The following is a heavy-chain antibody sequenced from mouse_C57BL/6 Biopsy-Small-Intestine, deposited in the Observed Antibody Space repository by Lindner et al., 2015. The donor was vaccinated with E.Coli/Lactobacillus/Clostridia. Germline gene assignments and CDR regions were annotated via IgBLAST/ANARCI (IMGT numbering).Heavy chain of an antibody. CDR3: ARRGYDYNYFDY. CDR2: INPGSGGT. J-gene: IGHJ2*01. CDR1: GYAFTNYL. Sequence: VQLQESGAELVRPGTSVKVSCKASGYAFTNYLIEWVKQRPGQGLEWIGVINPGSGGTNYSEKFKGKATLTADKSSSTAYMQLSSLTSEDSAVYFCARRGYDYNYFDYWGQGTTLTVSS. D-gene: IGHD2-4*01. V-gene: IGHV1-54*01.